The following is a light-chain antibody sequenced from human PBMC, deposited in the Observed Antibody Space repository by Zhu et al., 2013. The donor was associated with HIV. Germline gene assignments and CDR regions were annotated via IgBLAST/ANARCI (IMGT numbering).Light chain of an antibody. CDR1: SSNIETSF. CDR2: DNS. CDR3: GTWDSSLSVVV. Sequence: QSVLTQPPSISAAPGQKVTISCSGSSSNIETSFVSWYQQFPGTAPKLLIYDNSNRPSGIPDRFSGSKSGTSATLGITGLQTGDEADYYCGTWDSSLSVVVFGGGTKLTVL. J-gene: IGLJ2*01. V-gene: IGLV1-51*01.